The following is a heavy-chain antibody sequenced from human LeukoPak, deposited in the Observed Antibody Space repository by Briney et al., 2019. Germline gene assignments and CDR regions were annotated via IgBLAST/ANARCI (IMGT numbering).Heavy chain of an antibody. J-gene: IGHJ6*03. V-gene: IGHV1-8*01. CDR2: MNPNSGNT. D-gene: IGHD6-13*01. CDR1: GYTFTSYD. CDR3: ARTSSSWYSYYYYYMDV. Sequence: ASVKVSCKASGYTFTSYDINWVRPAIGQGLEWMGWMNPNSGNTGYAQKFQGRVTMTRNTSISTAYMELSSLRSEDTAVYYCARTSSSWYSYYYYYMDVWGKGTTVTVSS.